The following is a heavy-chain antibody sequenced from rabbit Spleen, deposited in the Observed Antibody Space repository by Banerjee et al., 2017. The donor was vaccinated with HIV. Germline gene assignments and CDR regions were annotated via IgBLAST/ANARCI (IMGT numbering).Heavy chain of an antibody. J-gene: IGHJ6*01. CDR2: TYSSSSGST. Sequence: QEQLEESGGGLVQPEGSLTLTCTASGFSLSTYYYMCWVRQAPGKGLEWIGCTYSSSSGSTWYASWAKGRFTISKTSSTTVTLQMTSLIAADTATYFCARDTSSSFSSYGMDLWGPGTLVTVS. D-gene: IGHD1-1*01. V-gene: IGHV1S45*01. CDR1: GFSLSTYYY. CDR3: ARDTSSSFSSYGMDL.